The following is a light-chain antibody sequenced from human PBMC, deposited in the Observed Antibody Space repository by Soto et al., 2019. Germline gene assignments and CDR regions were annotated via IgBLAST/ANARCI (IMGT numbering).Light chain of an antibody. J-gene: IGLJ1*01. CDR3: SSYTSGSTLV. CDR2: EVS. V-gene: IGLV2-14*01. CDR1: SSDVGDYSF. Sequence: QSVLTQPASVSGSPGQSITISCTGTSSDVGDYSFVSWYQHHPGKAPKLMIYEVSNRPSGVSNRFSGSKSGNTASLTISGLQAEDEADYFCSSYTSGSTLVFGTVTKLTVL.